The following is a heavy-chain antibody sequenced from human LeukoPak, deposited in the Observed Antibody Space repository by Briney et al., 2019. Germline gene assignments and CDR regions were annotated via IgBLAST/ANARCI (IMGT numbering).Heavy chain of an antibody. D-gene: IGHD3-9*01. J-gene: IGHJ4*02. CDR3: ARGSLRYFDWLPHFDY. Sequence: GASVKVSCKASGYTFTSYDINWVRQATGRGLEWMGWMNPNSGNTGYAQKFQGRVTMTRNTSISTAYMELSSLRSEDTAVYYCARGSLRYFDWLPHFDYWGQGTLVTVSS. V-gene: IGHV1-8*01. CDR1: GYTFTSYD. CDR2: MNPNSGNT.